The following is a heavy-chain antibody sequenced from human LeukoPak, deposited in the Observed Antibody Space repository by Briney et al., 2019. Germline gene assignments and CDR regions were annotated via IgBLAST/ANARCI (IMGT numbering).Heavy chain of an antibody. CDR1: GGSFSGYY. J-gene: IGHJ4*02. CDR3: ARVSYNWNHRTLYYFDY. Sequence: PSETLSLTCAAYGGSFSGYYWSWIRQPPGKGLEWIGEINHSGSTNYNPSLKSRVTISVDTSKNQFSLKLSSVTAADTAVYYCARVSYNWNHRTLYYFDYWGQGTLVTVSS. CDR2: INHSGST. D-gene: IGHD1-14*01. V-gene: IGHV4-34*01.